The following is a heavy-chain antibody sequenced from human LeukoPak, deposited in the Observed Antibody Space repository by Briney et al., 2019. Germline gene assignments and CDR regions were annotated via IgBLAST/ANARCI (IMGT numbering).Heavy chain of an antibody. Sequence: SETLSLTCSVPGDSASSGSYSSSWIRQPPGKGLEWIGYIYNSVRTNYNPSLKSRVTISVDTSKNQFSLKLSSGTAAAWAVCSRPSVASPDIVRVVIPLLDPWGQGTLVTVSA. CDR3: PSVASPDIVRVVIPLLDP. D-gene: IGHD3-10*01. J-gene: IGHJ5*02. CDR1: GDSASSGSYS. V-gene: IGHV4-61*01. CDR2: IYNSVRT.